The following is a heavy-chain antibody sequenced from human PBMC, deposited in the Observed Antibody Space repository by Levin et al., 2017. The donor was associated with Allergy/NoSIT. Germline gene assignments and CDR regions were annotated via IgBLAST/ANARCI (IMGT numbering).Heavy chain of an antibody. CDR3: ARGYYYDSSGRPFDY. V-gene: IGHV1-18*01. D-gene: IGHD3-22*01. Sequence: GGSLRLSCKASGYTFTSYGISWVRQAPGQGLEWMGWISAYNGNTNYAQKLQGRVTMTTDTSTSTAYMELRSLRSDDTAVYYCARGYYYDSSGRPFDYWGQGTLVTVSS. CDR2: ISAYNGNT. CDR1: GYTFTSYG. J-gene: IGHJ4*02.